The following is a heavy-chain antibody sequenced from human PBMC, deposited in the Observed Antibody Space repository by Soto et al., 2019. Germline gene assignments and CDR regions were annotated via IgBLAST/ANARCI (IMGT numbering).Heavy chain of an antibody. CDR1: GFTFSNYA. D-gene: IGHD3-16*01. CDR2: VSATAGTT. Sequence: LRLCCASCGFTFSNYAMSWVRQAPGKGLEWVSLVSATAGTTYYTDSVKGRFTISRDNSRNTVYLQMNSLRADDTAVYYSAKDRLAGGFDYWGQGTLVTVSS. CDR3: AKDRLAGGFDY. V-gene: IGHV3-23*01. J-gene: IGHJ4*02.